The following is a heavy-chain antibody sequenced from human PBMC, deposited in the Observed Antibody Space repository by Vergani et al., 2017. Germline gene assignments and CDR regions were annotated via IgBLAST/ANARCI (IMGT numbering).Heavy chain of an antibody. D-gene: IGHD4-17*01. CDR2: IYTSGST. J-gene: IGHJ3*02. CDR3: ARDQGDYGDYDAFDI. CDR1: GGSISSGSYY. V-gene: IGHV4-61*02. Sequence: QVQLQESGPGLVKPSQTLSLTCTVSGGSISSGSYYWSWIRQPAGKGLEWIGRIYTSGSTNYNPSLKSRVTISVDTSKNQFSLKLGSVTAADTAVYYCARDQGDYGDYDAFDIWGQGTMVTVSS.